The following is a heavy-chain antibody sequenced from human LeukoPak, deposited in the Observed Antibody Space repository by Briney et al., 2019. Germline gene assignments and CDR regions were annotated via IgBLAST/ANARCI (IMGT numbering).Heavy chain of an antibody. CDR2: GYYSGST. Sequence: SETLSLTCTVSGGFISSYYWNWIRQTPGKGLEWIGYGYYSGSTNYNPSLKSRVTMSVDTSKNQFSLKLSSVTAADTAVYYRARSLMYYGSGSYNTPTYYYYMDVWGKGTTVTISS. D-gene: IGHD3-10*01. V-gene: IGHV4-59*01. CDR3: ARSLMYYGSGSYNTPTYYYYMDV. J-gene: IGHJ6*03. CDR1: GGFISSYY.